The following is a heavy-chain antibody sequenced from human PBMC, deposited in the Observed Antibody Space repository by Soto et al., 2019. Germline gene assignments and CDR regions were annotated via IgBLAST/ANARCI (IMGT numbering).Heavy chain of an antibody. V-gene: IGHV3-7*01. CDR3: ARSPFDYIWGSYRFPREGPYYYYYMDV. CDR1: GFTFSSYW. CDR2: IKQDGSEK. Sequence: GGSLRLSCAASGFTFSSYWMSWVRQAPGKGLEWVANIKQDGSEKYYVDSVKGRFTISRDNAKNSLYLQMNSLRAEDTAVYYCARSPFDYIWGSYRFPREGPYYYYYMDVWGKGTTVTVSS. J-gene: IGHJ6*03. D-gene: IGHD3-16*02.